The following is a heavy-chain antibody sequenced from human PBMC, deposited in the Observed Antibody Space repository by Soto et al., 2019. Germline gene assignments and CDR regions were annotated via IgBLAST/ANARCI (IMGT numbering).Heavy chain of an antibody. D-gene: IGHD4-17*01. V-gene: IGHV3-30-3*01. CDR3: ARDEHDDGDEAFDI. CDR1: GFTSSSYA. J-gene: IGHJ3*02. CDR2: ISYDGSNK. Sequence: CAASGFTSSSYAMHWVCLAPGTVLEWVAVISYDGSNKYYADSVKGRFTISRDNSKNTLYLQMNSLRAEDTAVYYCARDEHDDGDEAFDIWGNGTMVTVTS.